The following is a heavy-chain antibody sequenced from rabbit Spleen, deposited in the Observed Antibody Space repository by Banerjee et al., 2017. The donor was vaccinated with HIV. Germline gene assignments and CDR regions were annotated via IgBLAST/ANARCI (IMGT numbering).Heavy chain of an antibody. D-gene: IGHD8-1*01. CDR2: IDTNDGDT. J-gene: IGHJ6*01. Sequence: LEESGGGLVKPGGTLTLTCTVSGFSFSSNWICWVRQAPGKGLEWIACIDTNDGDTDYANWPKGRFTISKPSSTTVTLQMTSLTVADTATYSCASYSGSSFSSYGMDLWGPGTLVTVS. CDR1: GFSFSSNW. V-gene: IGHV1S45*01. CDR3: ASYSGSSFSSYGMDL.